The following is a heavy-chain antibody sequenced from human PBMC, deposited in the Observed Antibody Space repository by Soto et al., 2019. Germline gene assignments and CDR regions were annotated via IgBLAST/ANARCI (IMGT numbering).Heavy chain of an antibody. J-gene: IGHJ1*01. CDR3: ARDKGQLPTD. D-gene: IGHD2-2*01. CDR2: IIPMLGIA. CDR1: GATFSTHT. Sequence: QVQLVQSGAEVKKPGSSVKVSCRASGATFSTHTIIWVRQAPGQGLEWVGRIIPMLGIANYAQKFQGRVTITADKYTSTAYMELNSLTSEDTAIYYCARDKGQLPTDWGQGTLVTVSS. V-gene: IGHV1-69*02.